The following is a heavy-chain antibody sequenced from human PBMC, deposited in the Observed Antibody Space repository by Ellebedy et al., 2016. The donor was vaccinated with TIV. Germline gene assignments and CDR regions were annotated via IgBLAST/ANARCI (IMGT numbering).Heavy chain of an antibody. Sequence: GESLKISCAASGFTFSSYAMSWVRQAPGKGLEWVSAISGSGGSTYYADSVKGRFTISRDNSKNTLYLQMNSLRAGDTAVYYCARGKAYGADYYYYGMDVWGQGTTVTVSS. V-gene: IGHV3-23*01. J-gene: IGHJ6*02. CDR3: ARGKAYGADYYYYGMDV. D-gene: IGHD4-17*01. CDR2: ISGSGGST. CDR1: GFTFSSYA.